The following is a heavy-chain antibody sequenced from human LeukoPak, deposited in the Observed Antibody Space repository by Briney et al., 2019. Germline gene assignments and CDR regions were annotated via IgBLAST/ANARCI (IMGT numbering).Heavy chain of an antibody. CDR2: IHSGGST. Sequence: PGGSLRLSCAASGFTVSSNFMSWVRQAPGKGLDWVSLIHSGGSTYYADSVKGRFTISRDNSKNTVYLQMNSLRAEDTAVYYCARVHCSGGSCYEGAFDIWGQGTMVTVSS. CDR3: ARVHCSGGSCYEGAFDI. CDR1: GFTVSSNF. J-gene: IGHJ3*02. V-gene: IGHV3-66*01. D-gene: IGHD2-15*01.